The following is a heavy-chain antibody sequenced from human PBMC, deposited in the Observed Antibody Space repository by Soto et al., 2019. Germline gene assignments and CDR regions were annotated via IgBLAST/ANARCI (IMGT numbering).Heavy chain of an antibody. Sequence: SETLSLTCAVSGDSISSNYYWAWIRQPPGMGLEWIGSIYHSGTSYYNPSLETRVTISVDTSKNQFSLKLNSVTAADSAVYYCARDLWVEPELYYYGMDVWGQGTTVTVSS. D-gene: IGHD1-1*01. CDR2: IYHSGTS. J-gene: IGHJ6*02. CDR1: GDSISSNYY. V-gene: IGHV4-38-2*02. CDR3: ARDLWVEPELYYYGMDV.